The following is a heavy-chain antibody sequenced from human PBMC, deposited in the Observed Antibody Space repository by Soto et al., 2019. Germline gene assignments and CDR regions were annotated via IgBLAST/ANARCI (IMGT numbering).Heavy chain of an antibody. Sequence: GESLKISCKGSGYSFTSYWIGWVRQMPGKGLEWMGRIDPSDSYTNYSPSFQGHVTISADKSISTAYLQWSSLKASDTAMYYCARPTYYYDSSGYYTYYFDYWGQGTLVTVS. D-gene: IGHD3-22*01. CDR2: IDPSDSYT. CDR1: GYSFTSYW. CDR3: ARPTYYYDSSGYYTYYFDY. J-gene: IGHJ4*02. V-gene: IGHV5-10-1*01.